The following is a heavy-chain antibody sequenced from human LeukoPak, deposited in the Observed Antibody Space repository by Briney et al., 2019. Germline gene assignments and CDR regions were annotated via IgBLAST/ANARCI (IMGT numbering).Heavy chain of an antibody. CDR3: AKAPVTSCRGAYCYPFDF. V-gene: IGHV3-23*01. J-gene: IGHJ4*02. D-gene: IGHD2-21*01. CDR2: ISGSGGST. CDR1: GFTFSSYA. Sequence: GGSLRLSCAASGFTFSSYAMSWVRQAPGKGLEWVSAISGSGGSTYYADSVKGRFTISRDNSKNALYLQMNSLRAEDTAVYYCAKAPVTSCRGAYCYPFDFWGQGTLVTVSS.